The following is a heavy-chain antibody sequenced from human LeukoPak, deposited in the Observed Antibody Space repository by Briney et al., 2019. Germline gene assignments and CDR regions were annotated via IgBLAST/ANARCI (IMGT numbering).Heavy chain of an antibody. CDR1: GGSISSTNYH. D-gene: IGHD6-13*01. V-gene: IGHV4-39*07. CDR3: ARYSDNWFDP. J-gene: IGHJ5*02. Sequence: SETLSLTCTVSGGSISSTNYHWGWIRQPPGKGLEWIGSIHYSGTTYYNPSLKSRVTISVDTSKNQFSLKLSSVTAADTAVYYCARYSDNWFDPWGQGTLVTVSS. CDR2: IHYSGTT.